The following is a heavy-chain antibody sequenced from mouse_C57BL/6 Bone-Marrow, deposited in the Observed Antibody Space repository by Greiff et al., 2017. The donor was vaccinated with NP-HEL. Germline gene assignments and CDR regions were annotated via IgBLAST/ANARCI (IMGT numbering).Heavy chain of an antibody. J-gene: IGHJ4*01. V-gene: IGHV2-6*01. Sequence: VMLVESGPGLVAPSQSLSITCTVSGFSLTSYGVDWVRQSPGKGLEWLGVIWGVGSTNYNSAPKSRLSISKDNSKSQVVLKMNSLQTDDAAMYYCASGLRPGAMDYWGQGTSVTVAS. CDR1: GFSLTSYG. CDR3: ASGLRPGAMDY. CDR2: IWGVGST.